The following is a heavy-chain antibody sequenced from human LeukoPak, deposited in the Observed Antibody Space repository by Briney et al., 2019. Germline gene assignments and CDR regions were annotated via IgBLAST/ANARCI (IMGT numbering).Heavy chain of an antibody. CDR1: GGSFSGYY. CDR2: INHSGST. Sequence: SETLSLTCAVYGGSFSGYYWSWIRQPPGKGLEWIGEINHSGSTNYNPSLKSRVTISVDTSKNQFSLTLSSVTAADTAVYYCARGLRGSRTPFDYWGQGTLVTGSS. D-gene: IGHD3-10*01. CDR3: ARGLRGSRTPFDY. J-gene: IGHJ4*02. V-gene: IGHV4-34*01.